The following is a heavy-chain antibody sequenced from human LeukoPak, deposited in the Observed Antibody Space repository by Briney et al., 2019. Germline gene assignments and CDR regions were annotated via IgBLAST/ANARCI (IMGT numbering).Heavy chain of an antibody. V-gene: IGHV3-49*04. D-gene: IGHD3-3*01. J-gene: IGHJ6*03. Sequence: PGGSLRLSCTASGFTFGDYAMSWVRQAPGKGLEWVGFISSKAYGGTTEYAASVKGRFTISRDDSKSIAYLHMNSLKTEDTAVYYCTSYDFWSGLYYYYYMDVWGKGTTVTVSS. CDR2: ISSKAYGGTT. CDR1: GFTFGDYA. CDR3: TSYDFWSGLYYYYYMDV.